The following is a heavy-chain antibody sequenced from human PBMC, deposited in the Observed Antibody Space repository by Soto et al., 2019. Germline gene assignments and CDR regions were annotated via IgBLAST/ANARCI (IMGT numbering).Heavy chain of an antibody. CDR1: GFTFSSYG. CDR3: ARSRVAAAGNYYYYGMDV. J-gene: IGHJ6*02. CDR2: IWYDGSNK. Sequence: PGGSLRLSCAASGFTFSSYGMHWVRQAPGKGLEWVAVIWYDGSNKYYADSVKGRFTISRDNSKNTLYLQMNSLRAEDTAVYYCARSRVAAAGNYYYYGMDVWGQGTTVTVS. V-gene: IGHV3-33*01. D-gene: IGHD6-13*01.